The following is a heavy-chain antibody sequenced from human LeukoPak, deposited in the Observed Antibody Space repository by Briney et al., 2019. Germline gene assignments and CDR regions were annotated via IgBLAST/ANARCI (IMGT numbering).Heavy chain of an antibody. CDR2: INPNSGGT. D-gene: IGHD3-22*01. CDR3: ARDYYDSSGYYPLFDY. J-gene: IGHJ4*02. V-gene: IGHV1-2*06. CDR1: GYTFTGYY. Sequence: ASVKVSCKASGYTFTGYYMHWVRQAPGQGLEWMGRINPNSGGTNYALKFQGRVTMTRDTSISTAYMELSRLRSDDTAVYYCARDYYDSSGYYPLFDYWGQGTLVTVSS.